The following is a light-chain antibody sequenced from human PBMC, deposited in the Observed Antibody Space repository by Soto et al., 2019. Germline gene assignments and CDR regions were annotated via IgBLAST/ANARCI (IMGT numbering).Light chain of an antibody. CDR1: SSDVGGFNS. CDR3: CSSAGSYSYA. J-gene: IGLJ1*01. V-gene: IGLV2-11*01. Sequence: QSALTQPRSVSGSPGQSVTISRTGTSSDVGGFNSVSWYQQHPGKAPKLMIYDVNKRPSGVPDRFSGSKSGSTASLTISGLQDEDEADYYCCSSAGSYSYAFAPGTTVTVL. CDR2: DVN.